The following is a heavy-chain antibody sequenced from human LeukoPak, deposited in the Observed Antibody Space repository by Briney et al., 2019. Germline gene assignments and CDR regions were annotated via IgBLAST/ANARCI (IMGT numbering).Heavy chain of an antibody. D-gene: IGHD3-16*01. CDR2: INPNSGDT. Sequence: GASVKVSCKASGYTFSDYYMHWVRQAPGQGLEWMGWINPNSGDTNHAQKIQGRVIMTRDTSISTAYMELRSLSSDDTAVYYCARGRQLHLGELFPFAEFFQPWGQGTLVTVFS. V-gene: IGHV1-2*02. CDR3: ARGRQLHLGELFPFAEFFQP. J-gene: IGHJ1*01. CDR1: GYTFSDYY.